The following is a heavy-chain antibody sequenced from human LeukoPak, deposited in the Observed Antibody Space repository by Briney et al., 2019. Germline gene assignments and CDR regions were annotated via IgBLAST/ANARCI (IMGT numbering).Heavy chain of an antibody. CDR3: ARAPFIQSDFGGTFDY. Sequence: PSETLSLTCTVSGGSISSGDYYWSWVRQPPGKGLEWIGYIYYSGSTYYNPSLKSRVTISIDTSKNQFSLKLSSVTAADTAVYYCARAPFIQSDFGGTFDYWGQGALVTVSS. V-gene: IGHV4-30-4*01. CDR2: IYYSGST. CDR1: GGSISSGDYY. J-gene: IGHJ4*02. D-gene: IGHD4-23*01.